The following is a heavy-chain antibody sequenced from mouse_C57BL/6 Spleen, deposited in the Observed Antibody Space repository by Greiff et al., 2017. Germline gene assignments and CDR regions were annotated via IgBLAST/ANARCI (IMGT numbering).Heavy chain of an antibody. CDR3: ARRYYYARGDAMDY. CDR2: IYPSYRET. J-gene: IGHJ4*01. D-gene: IGHD1-1*01. Sequence: QVQLQQPGAELVRPGSSVKLSCKASGYTFPSYWMDWVKPRPGQGLEWIGNIYPSYRETHYNQKFKDKATLTVDKSSSTAYMQLSSLTSEDSAVYYCARRYYYARGDAMDYWGQGTSVTVSS. CDR1: GYTFPSYW. V-gene: IGHV1-61*01.